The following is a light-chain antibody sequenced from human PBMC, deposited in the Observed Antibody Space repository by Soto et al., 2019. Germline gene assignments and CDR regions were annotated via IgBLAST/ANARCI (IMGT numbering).Light chain of an antibody. CDR1: QSVSTN. J-gene: IGKJ5*01. CDR2: GAS. CDR3: QQYNIWPPIP. V-gene: IGKV3-15*01. Sequence: EIVMTQSPATLSVSPGERATLSCRASQSVSTNLAWFQQKPGQAPRLLIFGASRRATGIPARFSGSGSGTEFTLTISSLQSEDFAVYYCQQYNIWPPIPFGQGTRLEIK.